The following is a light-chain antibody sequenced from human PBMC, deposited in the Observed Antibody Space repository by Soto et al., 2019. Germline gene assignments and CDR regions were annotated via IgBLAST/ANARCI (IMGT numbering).Light chain of an antibody. Sequence: QSALTQPPSVSGSPGQSVTISCTGTSTDFVSYNRVSWYQQPPGTAPKLIIYDVNNRPSGISYRFSGSKSGNTASLTISGLQAEDEADYYCASYTRTTTLVFGGGTQLTVL. J-gene: IGLJ2*01. CDR2: DVN. CDR3: ASYTRTTTLV. V-gene: IGLV2-18*02. CDR1: STDFVSYNR.